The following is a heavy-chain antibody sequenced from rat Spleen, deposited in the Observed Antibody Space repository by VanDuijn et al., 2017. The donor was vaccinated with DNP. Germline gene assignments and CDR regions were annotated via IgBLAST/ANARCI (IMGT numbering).Heavy chain of an antibody. D-gene: IGHD1-7*01. CDR2: ISYDGSST. Sequence: EVQLVESGGGLVQPGRSLKLSCLASGFTFNKYWMTWIRQAPGKGLEWVASISYDGSSTYYRDSVKGRFTISRDNAKSTLYLQMDSLRSEDTATYYCAREDDLFDYWGQGVMVTVSS. V-gene: IGHV5-31*01. CDR1: GFTFNKYW. J-gene: IGHJ2*01. CDR3: AREDDLFDY.